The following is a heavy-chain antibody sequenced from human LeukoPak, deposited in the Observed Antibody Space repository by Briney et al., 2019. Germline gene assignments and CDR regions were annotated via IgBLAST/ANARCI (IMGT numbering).Heavy chain of an antibody. D-gene: IGHD5-18*01. CDR2: IYYSGTT. J-gene: IGHJ6*02. Sequence: SETLSLTCTVSGGSISSGDFCWGWIRQPPGKGLEGFGYIYYSGTTYYNPSLKSRVTISEDTSKNQYSLKLSSVTAADTAVYYCARDRANSYGPYNYYGMDVGGQGTTVSVSS. V-gene: IGHV4-30-4*01. CDR3: ARDRANSYGPYNYYGMDV. CDR1: GGSISSGDFC.